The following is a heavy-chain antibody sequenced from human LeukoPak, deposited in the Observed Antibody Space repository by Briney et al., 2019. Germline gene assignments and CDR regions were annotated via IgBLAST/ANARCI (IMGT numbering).Heavy chain of an antibody. CDR1: GFTFSSYA. D-gene: IGHD3-9*01. Sequence: GRSLRLSCAASGFTFSSYAMHWVRQAPGKGLEGVAVISYDGSNKYYADSVKGRFTISRDNSKNTLYLQMNSLRAEDTAVYYCARDTAPVLRYVDWLIDYWGQGTLVTVSS. J-gene: IGHJ4*02. V-gene: IGHV3-30*04. CDR3: ARDTAPVLRYVDWLIDY. CDR2: ISYDGSNK.